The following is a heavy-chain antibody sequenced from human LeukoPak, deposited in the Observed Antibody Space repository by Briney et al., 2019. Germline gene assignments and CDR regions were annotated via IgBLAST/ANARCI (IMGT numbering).Heavy chain of an antibody. CDR2: IYYSGST. Sequence: SETLSLTCTVSGGSISNFYWSWIRQSPGKGLEWIGYIYYSGSTNYNPSLRSRVSISVDTSKNQFSLKLSSVTAADTAVYYCARDGCGGSCLDYWGQGTLVTVSS. CDR3: ARDGCGGSCLDY. J-gene: IGHJ4*02. CDR1: GGSISNFY. V-gene: IGHV4-59*01. D-gene: IGHD2-15*01.